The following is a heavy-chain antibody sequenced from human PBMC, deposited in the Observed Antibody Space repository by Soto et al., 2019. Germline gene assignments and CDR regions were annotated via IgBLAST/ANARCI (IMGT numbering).Heavy chain of an antibody. CDR3: ARFDGSGRYFYY. V-gene: IGHV4-59*01. CDR2: IYYSGST. CDR1: GGSISSYS. Sequence: QVQLQESGPGLVKPSETLSLTCTVSGGSISSYSWSWIRQPPGKGLEWIGYIYYSGSTNYNPSLKSRVTLSVDTSKNQFSLKLSSVTAADTAVDYCARFDGSGRYFYYWGQGTLVTVSS. D-gene: IGHD2-15*01. J-gene: IGHJ4*02.